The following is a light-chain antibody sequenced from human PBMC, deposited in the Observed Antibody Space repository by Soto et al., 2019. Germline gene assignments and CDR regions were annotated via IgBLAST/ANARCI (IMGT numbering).Light chain of an antibody. CDR3: QPANSFP. CDR2: AAS. CDR1: QYISNW. V-gene: IGKV1-12*01. J-gene: IGKJ4*01. Sequence: DIQMTQSPSSVSASVGDRVTITCRASQYISNWLAWYQQKPGKAPKLLIYAASSLVNGVPSRFSGSGSGTNFTLTISSLQPEDIATYYCQPANSFPFGGGTKVEIK.